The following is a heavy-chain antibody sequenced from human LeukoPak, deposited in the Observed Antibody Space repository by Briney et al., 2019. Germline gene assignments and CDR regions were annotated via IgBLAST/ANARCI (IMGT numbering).Heavy chain of an antibody. CDR3: GMSGDRVPLQDDVFDV. J-gene: IGHJ3*01. Sequence: GESLKISCKVSGYRFTSYCIGWVRQMPGKAREWMGIIYPGDSGPTYSPSFQGQVTISVDKSISTAYLQWSSLQASDTAMYYCGMSGDRVPLQDDVFDVWGQGTMVTVST. D-gene: IGHD1-26*01. V-gene: IGHV5-51*01. CDR2: IYPGDSGP. CDR1: GYRFTSYC.